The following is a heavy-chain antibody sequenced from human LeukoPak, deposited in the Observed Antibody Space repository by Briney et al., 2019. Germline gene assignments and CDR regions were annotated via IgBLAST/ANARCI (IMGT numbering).Heavy chain of an antibody. D-gene: IGHD4-23*01. V-gene: IGHV3-9*01. CDR2: ISWNSGSI. CDR3: ASDGGNGYYYYYGMDV. CDR1: GFTFDDYA. J-gene: IGHJ6*02. Sequence: GGSLRLSCAASGFTFDDYAMHWVRQAPGKGLEWVSGISWNSGSIGYADSVKGRFTISRDNAKNSLYLQMNSLRAEDTAVYYCASDGGNGYYYYYGMDVWGQGTTVTVSS.